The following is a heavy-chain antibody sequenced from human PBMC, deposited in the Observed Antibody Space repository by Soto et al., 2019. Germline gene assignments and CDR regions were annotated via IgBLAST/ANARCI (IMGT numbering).Heavy chain of an antibody. CDR2: IKQDGSEK. CDR3: ARDQGAVPAPARFDY. V-gene: IGHV3-7*03. CDR1: GFTFSSYW. D-gene: IGHD6-19*01. Sequence: GGSLRLSCAASGFTFSSYWMSWVRQAPGKGLEWVANIKQDGSEKYYVDSVKGRFTISRDNAKNSLYLQMNSLRAEDTAVYYCARDQGAVPAPARFDYWGQGTLVTVSS. J-gene: IGHJ4*02.